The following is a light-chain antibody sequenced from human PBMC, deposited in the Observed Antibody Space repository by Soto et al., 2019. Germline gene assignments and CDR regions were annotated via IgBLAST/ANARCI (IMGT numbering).Light chain of an antibody. V-gene: IGKV3-11*01. CDR1: QSIGSY. J-gene: IGKJ5*01. Sequence: ESVLTQSPATLSLSPGERATLSCRASQSIGSYLAWYRQKPGQAPRLLIYDASNRATGIPARFSGSGSGTDFTLIISSLEPEDFAVYYCQQRSNWPITFGQGTRLEIK. CDR2: DAS. CDR3: QQRSNWPIT.